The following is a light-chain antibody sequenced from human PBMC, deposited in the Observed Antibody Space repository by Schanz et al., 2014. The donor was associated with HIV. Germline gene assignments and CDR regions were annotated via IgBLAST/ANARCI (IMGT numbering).Light chain of an antibody. V-gene: IGLV3-21*04. J-gene: IGLJ2*01. Sequence: SYELTQPPSVSVAPGKTARITCGGNNIGSKSVHWYQQKPGQAPVLVIYYDSDRPSGVPDRFSGSKSGTSASLAISGLQSEDEADYYCQSFDSSVSGVVFGGGTKLTVL. CDR2: YDS. CDR3: QSFDSSVSGVV. CDR1: NIGSKS.